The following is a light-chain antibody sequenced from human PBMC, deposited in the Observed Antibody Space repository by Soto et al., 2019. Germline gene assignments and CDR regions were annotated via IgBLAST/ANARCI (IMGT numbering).Light chain of an antibody. CDR3: CSYAGSSTWV. Sequence: QSALTQPASVSGSPGQSITISCTGTSSDVGSYNLVSWYQQHPGKAPKLMIYEGSKRPSGVSNHFSGSKSGNTASLTISELQAEDEADYYCCSYAGSSTWVFGGGTKLTVL. CDR2: EGS. V-gene: IGLV2-23*01. CDR1: SSDVGSYNL. J-gene: IGLJ3*02.